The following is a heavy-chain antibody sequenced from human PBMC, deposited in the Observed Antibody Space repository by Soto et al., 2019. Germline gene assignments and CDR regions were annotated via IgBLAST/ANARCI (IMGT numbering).Heavy chain of an antibody. V-gene: IGHV3-74*01. CDR2: MNSDGSTT. J-gene: IGHJ4*02. CDR3: PTAEVDY. Sequence: KGLEWVSRMNSDGSTTNYADSVKGRFTVSRDNATNTLYLQMNSLRAEDTAVYYCPTAEVDYWGPGTLFTVSS.